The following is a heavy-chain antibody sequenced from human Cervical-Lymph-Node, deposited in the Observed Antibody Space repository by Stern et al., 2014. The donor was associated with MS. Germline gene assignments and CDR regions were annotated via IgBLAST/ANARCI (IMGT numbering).Heavy chain of an antibody. D-gene: IGHD2-2*02. Sequence: VQLVESGAEVKKPGASVKGSCKASGYTFTSYDINWVRQATGQGLEWMGWMNPNSGNTGYAQKFQGRVTMTRNTSISTAYMELSSLRSEDTAVYYCARGRYCSSTGCDTNWFDPWGQGTLVTVSS. CDR1: GYTFTSYD. J-gene: IGHJ5*02. V-gene: IGHV1-8*01. CDR2: MNPNSGNT. CDR3: ARGRYCSSTGCDTNWFDP.